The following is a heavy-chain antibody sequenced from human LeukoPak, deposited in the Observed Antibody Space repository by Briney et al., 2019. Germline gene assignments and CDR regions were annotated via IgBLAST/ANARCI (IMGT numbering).Heavy chain of an antibody. V-gene: IGHV3-30*18. D-gene: IGHD1-20*01. Sequence: GRSLRLSCAASGFDFSTSAMQWVRQAPGKGLEWVAIISYDGSNKYYADSVKGRFTISRDNSKNTLYLQMNSLRVEDSAVYYCAKAGNYNWNGFYYWGQGTLVTVSS. CDR1: GFDFSTSA. CDR3: AKAGNYNWNGFYY. CDR2: ISYDGSNK. J-gene: IGHJ4*02.